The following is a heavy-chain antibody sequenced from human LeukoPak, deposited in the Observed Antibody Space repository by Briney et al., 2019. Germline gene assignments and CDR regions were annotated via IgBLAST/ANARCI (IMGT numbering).Heavy chain of an antibody. Sequence: GRSLRLSCAASGFTFDDYAMHWVRQAPGKGLEWVSGISWDSGSIYYADSVKGRFTISRDNAKNSLYLQMNSLRAEDTALYYCAKGTYYYDSSGLFDYWGQGSLVTVSS. CDR1: GFTFDDYA. CDR3: AKGTYYYDSSGLFDY. V-gene: IGHV3-9*01. J-gene: IGHJ4*02. CDR2: ISWDSGSI. D-gene: IGHD3-22*01.